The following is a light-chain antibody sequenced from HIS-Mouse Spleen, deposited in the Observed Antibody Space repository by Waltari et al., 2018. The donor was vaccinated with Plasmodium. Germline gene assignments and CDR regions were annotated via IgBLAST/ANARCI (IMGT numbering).Light chain of an antibody. CDR3: CSYAGSSTFVV. CDR2: EGT. Sequence: QSALTQPASVSASPGQSITISCPGTSSAVGSYNLVSWYQQHPGKAPKLMIYEGTKRPSGVSNRFSGSKSGNTASLTISGLQAEDEADYYCCSYAGSSTFVVFGGGTKLTVL. CDR1: SSAVGSYNL. V-gene: IGLV2-23*03. J-gene: IGLJ2*01.